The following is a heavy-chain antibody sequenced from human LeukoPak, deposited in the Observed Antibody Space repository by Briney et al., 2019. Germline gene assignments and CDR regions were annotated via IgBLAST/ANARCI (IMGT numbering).Heavy chain of an antibody. V-gene: IGHV4-61*08. J-gene: IGHJ4*02. Sequence: PSETLSLTCTVSGGSISSGGYYWSWIRQPPGKGLEWIGYIYYSGSTNYNPSLKSRVTISVDTSKNQFSLKLSSVTAADTAVYYCAMDGSGSYWGYWGQGTLVTVFS. CDR2: IYYSGST. CDR3: AMDGSGSYWGY. D-gene: IGHD3-10*01. CDR1: GGSISSGGYY.